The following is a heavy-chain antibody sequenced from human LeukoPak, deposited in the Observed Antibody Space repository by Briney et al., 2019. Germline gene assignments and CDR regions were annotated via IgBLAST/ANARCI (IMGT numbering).Heavy chain of an antibody. CDR3: AREILAPGKTHDY. V-gene: IGHV3-74*01. CDR1: GFTFSNYW. CDR2: INDVGSAT. Sequence: GGSLRLSCAASGFTFSNYWMHWVRQVPGKGLVWVSRINDVGSATFYADSVKGRFTISRDNAKNTLFLQMSSLRAEDTAVYFCAREILAPGKTHDYWGQGTLVTVSS. J-gene: IGHJ4*02.